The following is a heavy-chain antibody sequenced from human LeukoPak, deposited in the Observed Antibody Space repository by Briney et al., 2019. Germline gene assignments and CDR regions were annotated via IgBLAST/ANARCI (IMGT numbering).Heavy chain of an antibody. V-gene: IGHV1-2*02. Sequence: ASVKVSCKASGYTFTRYYMHWVRQAPGQGRAWMGWINPNSGGTNYAQKFQGRVTMTRDTSISTAYMSPSRPRSDDTSVHYLSRAGGGLTTLTEFDYWGQGPWSPSPQ. CDR2: INPNSGGT. CDR3: SRAGGGLTTLTEFDY. CDR1: GYTFTRYY. J-gene: IGHJ4*02. D-gene: IGHD4-11*01.